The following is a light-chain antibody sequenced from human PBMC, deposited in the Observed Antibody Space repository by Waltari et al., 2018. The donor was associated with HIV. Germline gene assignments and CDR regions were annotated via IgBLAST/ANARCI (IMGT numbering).Light chain of an antibody. CDR2: GAS. Sequence: EIVMTQSPATLSVSPGERATLSCRASQSVSSNLAWYQQKPGQAPRLLISGASTRTTGSPARFSGSGSGTEFTLTISSLQSEDFAVYYCQQYSNWPRTFGQGTKVEIK. CDR1: QSVSSN. CDR3: QQYSNWPRT. J-gene: IGKJ1*01. V-gene: IGKV3-15*01.